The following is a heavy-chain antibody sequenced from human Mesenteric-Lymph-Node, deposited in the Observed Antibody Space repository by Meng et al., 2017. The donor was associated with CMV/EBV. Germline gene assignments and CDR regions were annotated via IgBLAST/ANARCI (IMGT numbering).Heavy chain of an antibody. D-gene: IGHD3-10*01. Sequence: ASVKVSCKASGYTFTSYDINWVRQATGQGLEWMGWINPNSGGTNYAQKFQGRVTMTRDTSISTAYMELSRLRSDDTAVYYCARAVDYVGVDDYWGQGTLVTVSS. CDR3: ARAVDYVGVDDY. CDR1: GYTFTSYD. J-gene: IGHJ4*02. CDR2: INPNSGGT. V-gene: IGHV1-2*02.